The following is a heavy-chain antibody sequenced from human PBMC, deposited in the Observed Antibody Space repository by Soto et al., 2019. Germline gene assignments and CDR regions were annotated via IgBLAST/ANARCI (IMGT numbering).Heavy chain of an antibody. D-gene: IGHD3-16*01. J-gene: IGHJ1*01. Sequence: GGSLRLSCAASGFMFGAYTMNWVRQAPGKGLEWLSSISDDSSYIDYADSLRGRFTVSRDNARNSLYLQIDSLGVEDTAVYYCATPYYFNHWGPGTLVTVSS. V-gene: IGHV3-21*06. CDR2: ISDDSSYI. CDR1: GFMFGAYT. CDR3: ATPYYFNH.